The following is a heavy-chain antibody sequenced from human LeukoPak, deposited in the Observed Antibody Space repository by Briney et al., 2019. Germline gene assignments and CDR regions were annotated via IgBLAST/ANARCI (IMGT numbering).Heavy chain of an antibody. CDR1: GGSISSGGYS. D-gene: IGHD2-2*02. V-gene: IGHV4-30-2*01. Sequence: RASQTLSLTCAVSGGSISSGGYSWSWIRQPPGKGLEWIGYIYHSGSTYYNPSLKSRVTISVDRSKNQFSLKLSSVTAADTAVYYCASYTAMGAFDIWGQGTMVTVSS. CDR3: ASYTAMGAFDI. J-gene: IGHJ3*02. CDR2: IYHSGST.